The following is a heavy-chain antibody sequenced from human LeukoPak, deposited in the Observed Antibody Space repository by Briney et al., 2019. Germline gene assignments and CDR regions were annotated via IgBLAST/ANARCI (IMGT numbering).Heavy chain of an antibody. CDR1: GFTVSSNY. CDR2: IYSGGST. V-gene: IGHV3-66*01. J-gene: IGHJ4*02. CDR3: ATDQKYYYDGGYNFDY. Sequence: GGSLRLSCAASGFTVSSNYMSWVRQAPGKGLEWVSVIYSGGSTYYADSVKGRFTISRDNSKNTLYLQMNSLRAEDTAVYYCATDQKYYYDGGYNFDYWGQGTLVTVSS. D-gene: IGHD3-22*01.